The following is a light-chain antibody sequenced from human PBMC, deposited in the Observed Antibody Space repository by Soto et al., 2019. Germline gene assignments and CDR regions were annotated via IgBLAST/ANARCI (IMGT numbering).Light chain of an antibody. CDR3: QTWGTGIRV. Sequence: QPVLTQSPSASASLGASVKLTCTLSSGHSTYAIAWHQQQPDKGPRYLMKVNSDGSHSKGDGIPDRFSGSSSGAERHLSISSLQSEDEADYYCQTWGTGIRVFGGGTKLTVL. CDR2: VNSDGSH. CDR1: SGHSTYA. V-gene: IGLV4-69*01. J-gene: IGLJ3*02.